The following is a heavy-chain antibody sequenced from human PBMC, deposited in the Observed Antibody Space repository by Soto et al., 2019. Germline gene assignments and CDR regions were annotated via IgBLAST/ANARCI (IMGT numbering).Heavy chain of an antibody. CDR2: IYYSGST. J-gene: IGHJ4*02. CDR3: ARGDFGSYYGYFDY. V-gene: IGHV4-31*03. CDR1: GGSISSGGYY. D-gene: IGHD1-26*01. Sequence: PSETLSLTCTVSGGSISSGGYYWSWIRQHPGKGLEWIGYIYYSGSTYYNPSLKSRVTISVDTSKNQFSLKLSSVTAADTAVYYCARGDFGSYYGYFDYWGQGTLVTVSS.